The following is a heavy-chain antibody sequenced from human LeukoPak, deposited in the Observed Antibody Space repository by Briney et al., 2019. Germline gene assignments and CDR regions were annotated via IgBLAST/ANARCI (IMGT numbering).Heavy chain of an antibody. CDR1: DESLSGYY. V-gene: IGHV4-34*01. CDR3: GIVATTRQY. D-gene: IGHD2-21*01. CDR2: IYRSTFI. J-gene: IGHJ1*01. Sequence: NASETLSLTCAVYDESLSGYYCFWIRQPPGKPLEWIGEIYRSTFINYNPSLKSRVTIPMDTSKNQFSLKVTSVTAADTAVYYCGIVATTRQYWGQGTLVTVSS.